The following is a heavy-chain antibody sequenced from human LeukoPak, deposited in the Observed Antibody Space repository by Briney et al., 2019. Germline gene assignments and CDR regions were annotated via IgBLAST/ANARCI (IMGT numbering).Heavy chain of an antibody. V-gene: IGHV1-18*01. D-gene: IGHD5-18*01. CDR3: AREAYSYGFSVLWSFDY. Sequence: ASVKVSCKASGYTFTSYGISWVRQAPGQGLEWMGWISAYNGNTNYAQKLQGRVTMTTDTSTSTAYMELRSLRSDDTAVYYCAREAYSYGFSVLWSFDYWGQGTLVTVSS. CDR2: ISAYNGNT. J-gene: IGHJ4*02. CDR1: GYTFTSYG.